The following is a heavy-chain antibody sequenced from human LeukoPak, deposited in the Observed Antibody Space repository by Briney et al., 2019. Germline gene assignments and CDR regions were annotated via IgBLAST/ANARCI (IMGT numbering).Heavy chain of an antibody. CDR2: ISSSSSYI. J-gene: IGHJ3*02. V-gene: IGHV3-21*01. CDR1: GFTFSSYS. CDR3: ARRRGLGQWLVRDYAFDI. D-gene: IGHD6-19*01. Sequence: PGGSLRLSCAASGFTFSSYSMNWVRQAPGKGLEWVSSISSSSSYIYYADSVKGRFTISRDNAKNSLYLQMNSLRAEDTAVYYCARRRGLGQWLVRDYAFDIWGQGTMVTVSS.